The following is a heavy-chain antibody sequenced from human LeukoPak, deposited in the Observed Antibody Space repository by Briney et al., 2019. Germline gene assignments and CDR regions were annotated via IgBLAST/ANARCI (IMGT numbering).Heavy chain of an antibody. J-gene: IGHJ4*02. CDR3: ARTHSGSFGPFDY. D-gene: IGHD1-26*01. CDR2: IYYSGST. CDR1: GGSISSSSYY. V-gene: IGHV4-39*01. Sequence: SETLSLTCTVSGGSISSSSYYWGWIRQPPGMGLEWIGSIYYSGSTYYNPSLKSRVTISVDTSKNQFSLKLSSVPAADTAVYYCARTHSGSFGPFDYWGQGTLVTVSS.